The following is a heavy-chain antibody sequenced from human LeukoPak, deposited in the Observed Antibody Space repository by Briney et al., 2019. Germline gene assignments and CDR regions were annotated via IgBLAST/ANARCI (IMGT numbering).Heavy chain of an antibody. D-gene: IGHD2-2*01. J-gene: IGHJ4*02. V-gene: IGHV3-53*05. CDR2: IYGDDNT. CDR1: GFTFSSYS. Sequence: GGSLRLSCAASGFTFSSYSMNWVRQAPGKGLEWVSLIYGDDNTRYADSVKGRFTISRDNSKNTLYLQMNSLRPDDTAVYYCARSGRGSSTDYLDSWGQGTLVTVSS. CDR3: ARSGRGSSTDYLDS.